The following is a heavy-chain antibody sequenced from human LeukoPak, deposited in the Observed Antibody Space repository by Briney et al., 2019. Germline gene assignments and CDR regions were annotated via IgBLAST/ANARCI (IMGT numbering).Heavy chain of an antibody. CDR1: GFTFSIYA. Sequence: GGSLRLSCAASGFTFSIYAMSWVRQAPGKGLEWVSSITSSGTGTFCADSVKGRLTISRDNSENTLYLQMNSLRVEDTAVYYCAKDRPNYYDSSGHYYRRNGDYWGQGTLVTVSS. D-gene: IGHD3-22*01. V-gene: IGHV3-23*01. J-gene: IGHJ4*02. CDR3: AKDRPNYYDSSGHYYRRNGDY. CDR2: ITSSGTGT.